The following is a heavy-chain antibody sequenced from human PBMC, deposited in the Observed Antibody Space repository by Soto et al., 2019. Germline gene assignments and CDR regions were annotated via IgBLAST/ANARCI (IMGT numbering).Heavy chain of an antibody. V-gene: IGHV1-69*13. CDR2: IIPIFGTA. CDR1: GGTFSSYA. Sequence: SVKVSCKASGGTFSSYAISWVRQAPGQGLEWMGGIIPIFGTANYAQKFQGRVTITADESTSTAYMELSSLRSEDTAVYYCARDLDQLLWDNWFDPWGQGTLVTVSS. D-gene: IGHD2-2*01. CDR3: ARDLDQLLWDNWFDP. J-gene: IGHJ5*02.